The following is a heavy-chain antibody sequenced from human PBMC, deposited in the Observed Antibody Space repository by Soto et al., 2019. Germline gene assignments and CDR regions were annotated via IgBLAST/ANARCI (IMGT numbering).Heavy chain of an antibody. V-gene: IGHV4-59*01. CDR1: GGSISSYY. CDR3: ARVRPQDIVVVPAASDYYYYYMDV. D-gene: IGHD2-2*01. Sequence: SETLSLTCTVSGGSISSYYWSWIRQPPGKGLEWIGYIYYSGSTNYNPSLKSRVTISVDTSKNQFSLKLSSVTAADTAVYYCARVRPQDIVVVPAASDYYYYYMDVWGKGTTVTVSS. CDR2: IYYSGST. J-gene: IGHJ6*03.